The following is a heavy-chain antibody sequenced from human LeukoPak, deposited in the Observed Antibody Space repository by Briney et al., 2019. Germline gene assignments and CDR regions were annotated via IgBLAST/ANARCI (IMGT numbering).Heavy chain of an antibody. D-gene: IGHD2-2*01. V-gene: IGHV1-18*04. J-gene: IGHJ6*03. Sequence: GASVKVSCRASGYTFTGYFIHWVRQAPGQGLEWMGWISAYNGNTNYAQKLQGRVTMTTDTSTSTAYMELRSLRSDDTAVYYCARDRRVPAPYYYYMDVWGKGTTVTVSS. CDR2: ISAYNGNT. CDR1: GYTFTGYF. CDR3: ARDRRVPAPYYYYMDV.